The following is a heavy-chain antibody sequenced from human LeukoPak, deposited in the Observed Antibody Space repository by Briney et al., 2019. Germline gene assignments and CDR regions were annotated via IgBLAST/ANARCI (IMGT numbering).Heavy chain of an antibody. V-gene: IGHV5-51*01. CDR2: IYPGDSDT. Sequence: GESLKISCKGSGYSFISYWIGWVRQMPGKGLEWMGIIYPGDSDTRYSPSFKGQVTISADKSIGTAYLQWDSLKASDTAVYYCARRPNYYYYMDVWGKGTTVTVSS. CDR1: GYSFISYW. CDR3: ARRPNYYYYMDV. J-gene: IGHJ6*03.